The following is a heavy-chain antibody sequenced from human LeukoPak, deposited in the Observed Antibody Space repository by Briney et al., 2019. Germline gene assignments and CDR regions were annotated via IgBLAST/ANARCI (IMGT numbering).Heavy chain of an antibody. V-gene: IGHV3-33*06. D-gene: IGHD3-9*01. CDR2: ISYDGGEQ. CDR1: GFNFNYYG. CDR3: AKPRTFYDILTVSFQQ. Sequence: PGGSLRLSCAASGFNFNYYGMDWVRQAPGKGLEWVAVISYDGGEQHYGDSVKGRFSISRDDSKSTLYLQMNSLTVEDTALYYCAKPRTFYDILTVSFQQWGQGTWVTVSS. J-gene: IGHJ1*01.